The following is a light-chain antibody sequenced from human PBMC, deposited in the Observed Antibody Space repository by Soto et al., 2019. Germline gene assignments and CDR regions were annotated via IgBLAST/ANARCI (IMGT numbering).Light chain of an antibody. V-gene: IGLV1-47*01. CDR1: SSNIGSNY. J-gene: IGLJ3*02. Sequence: QSVLTQPPSASGTPGQRVTISCSGSSSNIGSNYAYWYQHLPGTAPKLLIYRNNQRPSGVPDQFSGSKSGTSASLAISGLRSEDEADYYCAVWDDSLSAWVFGGGTKVTVL. CDR2: RNN. CDR3: AVWDDSLSAWV.